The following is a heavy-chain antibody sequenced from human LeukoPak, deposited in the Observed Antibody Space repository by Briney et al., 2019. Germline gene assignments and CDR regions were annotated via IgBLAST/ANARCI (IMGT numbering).Heavy chain of an antibody. CDR1: GGSFSGYC. CDR3: ARQAMVRGVINY. CDR2: INHSGST. J-gene: IGHJ4*02. Sequence: PSETLSLTCAVYGGSFSGYCWSWIRQPPGKGLEWIGEINHSGSTNYNPSLKSRVTISVDTSKNQFSLKLSSVTAADTAVYYCARQAMVRGVINYWGQGTLVTVSS. D-gene: IGHD3-10*01. V-gene: IGHV4-34*01.